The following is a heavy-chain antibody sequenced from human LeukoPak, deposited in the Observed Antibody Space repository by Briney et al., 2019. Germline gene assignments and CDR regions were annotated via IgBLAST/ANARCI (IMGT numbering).Heavy chain of an antibody. D-gene: IGHD3-9*01. CDR2: LSYDGSEK. V-gene: IGHV3-30*18. CDR1: GFTFSNSW. J-gene: IGHJ6*02. CDR3: AKDYDLLTSYFYFGMDV. Sequence: GGSLRLSCAGSGFTFSNSWMGWVRQAPGKGLEWVAVLSYDGSEKYYGDSVKGRFTISRDNSKNMLYLQMNSLRAEDTAVYYCAKDYDLLTSYFYFGMDVWGQGTTVTVSS.